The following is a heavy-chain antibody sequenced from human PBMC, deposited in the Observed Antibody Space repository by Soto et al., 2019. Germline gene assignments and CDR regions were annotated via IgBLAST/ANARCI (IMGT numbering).Heavy chain of an antibody. D-gene: IGHD1-26*01. Sequence: EVVLLESGGGLEQPGGSLRLSCAASGFIFENFGMSWVRQAAGKGLEWISSISGSGFKKYYADSVKGRFTISRDNSKSTVYLALNNLSADDTAVYHCAKNQGVELVPLATVDWFDPWGQGSVVTVSS. CDR1: GFIFENFG. J-gene: IGHJ5*02. V-gene: IGHV3-23*01. CDR3: AKNQGVELVPLATVDWFDP. CDR2: ISGSGFKK.